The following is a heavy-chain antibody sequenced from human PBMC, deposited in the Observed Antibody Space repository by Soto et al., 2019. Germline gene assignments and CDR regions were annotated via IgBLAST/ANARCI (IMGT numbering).Heavy chain of an antibody. Sequence: QVQLVQSGAEVKKPGSSVKVSCKASGGTFSSYAISWVRQAPGQGLEWMGGIIPISGTANYAQKFQGRVMSTADESTSTAYMELSSLRSEDTAVYYCARSQGSSTSLEIYYYYYYGMDVWGQGTTVTVSS. V-gene: IGHV1-69*01. CDR2: IIPISGTA. CDR1: GGTFSSYA. J-gene: IGHJ6*02. CDR3: ARSQGSSTSLEIYYYYYYGMDV. D-gene: IGHD2-2*01.